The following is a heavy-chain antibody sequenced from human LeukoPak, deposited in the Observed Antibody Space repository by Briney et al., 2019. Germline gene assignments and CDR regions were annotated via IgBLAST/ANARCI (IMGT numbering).Heavy chain of an antibody. Sequence: PGGSLRLSCAASGFTFSNYAMSWVRQAPGKGLEWVSAVSGSGGNTYYADSVKGRFTISRDNSKNTLSLQMSSLRAEDTAIYYCAKRRYSPGWYDGDYFDSWGQGTLVTVSS. V-gene: IGHV3-23*01. D-gene: IGHD6-19*01. J-gene: IGHJ4*02. CDR2: VSGSGGNT. CDR1: GFTFSNYA. CDR3: AKRRYSPGWYDGDYFDS.